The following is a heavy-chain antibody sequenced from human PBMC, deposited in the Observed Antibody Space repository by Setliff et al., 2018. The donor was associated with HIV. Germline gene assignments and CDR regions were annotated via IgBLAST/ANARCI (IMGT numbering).Heavy chain of an antibody. CDR2: IYYSGST. J-gene: IGHJ4*02. CDR1: GGSISSYY. D-gene: IGHD6-13*01. Sequence: PSETLSLTCTVSGGSISSYYWSWIRQPPGKGLEWIGYIYYSGSTNYNPSLKSRVTISVDTSKNQSSLKLSSVTAADTAVYYCARRAEYSRSWSYYFDYWGQGTLVTVSS. CDR3: ARRAEYSRSWSYYFDY. V-gene: IGHV4-59*01.